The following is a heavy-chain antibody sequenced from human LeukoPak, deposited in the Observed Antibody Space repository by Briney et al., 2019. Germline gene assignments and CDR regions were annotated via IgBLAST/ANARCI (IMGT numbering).Heavy chain of an antibody. Sequence: PSETLSLTCTVSGGSISSYYWNWIRQPAGKGLELIGRIYTSGTTNYNPSLKSRVTMSVDTSKNQFSLKLSSVTAADTAVYYCARAPTGTGGWNWFDPWGQGTLVTVSS. CDR3: ARAPTGTGGWNWFDP. D-gene: IGHD1-1*01. CDR1: GGSISSYY. CDR2: IYTSGTT. V-gene: IGHV4-4*07. J-gene: IGHJ5*02.